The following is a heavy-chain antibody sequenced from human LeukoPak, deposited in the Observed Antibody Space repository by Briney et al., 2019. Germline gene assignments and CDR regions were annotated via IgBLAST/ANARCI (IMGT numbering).Heavy chain of an antibody. CDR2: INQDGSEK. CDR3: ARDKDVGATLLDY. Sequence: GGSLRLSCAASGFTFSSHWMSWVRQAPGKGLEWVANINQDGSEKYSVDSVKGRFTISRDNAKNSLYLHMNSLRAEDTAVYYCARDKDVGATLLDYWGQGTLVTVSS. CDR1: GFTFSSHW. D-gene: IGHD1-26*01. J-gene: IGHJ4*02. V-gene: IGHV3-7*01.